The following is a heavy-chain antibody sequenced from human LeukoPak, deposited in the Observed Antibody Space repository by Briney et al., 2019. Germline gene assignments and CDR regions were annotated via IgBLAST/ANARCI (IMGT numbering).Heavy chain of an antibody. CDR3: ASLGTLRS. J-gene: IGHJ5*02. CDR1: GGSVSGSSYY. CDR2: ISYSGTN. Sequence: SETLSLTCTVSGGSVSGSSYYWGWVRQPPGKGLEWIGSISYSGTNYNNPSLKSRVSVSIDTSKNQFSVKLTSVTAADTAMYYCASLGTLRSWGQGTLVTVSS. D-gene: IGHD3-10*01. V-gene: IGHV4-39*01.